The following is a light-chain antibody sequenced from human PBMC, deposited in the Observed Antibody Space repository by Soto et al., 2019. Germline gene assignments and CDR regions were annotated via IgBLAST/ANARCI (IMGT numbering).Light chain of an antibody. Sequence: QSALTQPPSASGSPGQSVTISCTGTSSDVGGYNYVSWYQQYPGKVPKLMVYEVNKRPSGVPARFSGSKSGNTASPTVSGLQAEDEADYYCTSYAGGNNVFGTGTKLTVL. CDR1: SSDVGGYNY. CDR3: TSYAGGNNV. V-gene: IGLV2-8*01. J-gene: IGLJ1*01. CDR2: EVN.